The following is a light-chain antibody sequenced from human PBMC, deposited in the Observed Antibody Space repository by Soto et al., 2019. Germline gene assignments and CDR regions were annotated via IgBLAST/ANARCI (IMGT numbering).Light chain of an antibody. Sequence: DIVMTQSPDSLAVSLGERATINCKSSQSVLYSSNNKNYLAWYQQKPRQPPKLLIYWASTRESGVPDRFSGSGYGTDFPLTISSLQAEDVAVYYCQQYYSTPQTFGQGTKLEIK. CDR1: QSVLYSSNNKNY. J-gene: IGKJ2*01. CDR3: QQYYSTPQT. CDR2: WAS. V-gene: IGKV4-1*01.